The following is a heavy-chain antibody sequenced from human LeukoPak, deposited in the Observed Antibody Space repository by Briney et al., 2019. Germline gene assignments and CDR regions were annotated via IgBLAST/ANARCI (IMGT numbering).Heavy chain of an antibody. J-gene: IGHJ4*02. V-gene: IGHV3-53*01. CDR2: IYRSGGT. Sequence: PGGSLRLSCTASGFPISSHYISWVRQAPGKGLDRVSVIYRSGGTYFADSVKGRFTISRDNSKNTLYLQMNSLRAEDTAVYYCAGSSSPPTFDYWGQGTLVTVSS. CDR1: GFPISSHY. CDR3: AGSSSPPTFDY. D-gene: IGHD2-2*01.